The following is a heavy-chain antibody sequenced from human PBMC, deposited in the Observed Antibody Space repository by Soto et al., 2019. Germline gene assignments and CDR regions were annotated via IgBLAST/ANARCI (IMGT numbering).Heavy chain of an antibody. CDR2: IIPIFGTA. D-gene: IGHD2-2*01. CDR1: GGTFSSYA. Sequence: SVKVSCKASGGTFSSYAISWVRQAPGQGLEWMGGIIPIFGTANYAQKFQGRVTITADESTSTAYMELSSLRSEDTAVYYCARVGYCSSTSCYHSWFDPWGQRTLVTVSA. J-gene: IGHJ5*02. V-gene: IGHV1-69*13. CDR3: ARVGYCSSTSCYHSWFDP.